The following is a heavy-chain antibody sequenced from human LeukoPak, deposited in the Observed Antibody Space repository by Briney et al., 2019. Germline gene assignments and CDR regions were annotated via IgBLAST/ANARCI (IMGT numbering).Heavy chain of an antibody. CDR1: GGTFSSYA. D-gene: IGHD5-12*01. J-gene: IGHJ6*02. Sequence: GSSVTVSCKASGGTFSSYAISWVRQAPGQGLEWMGGIIPIFGTANYAQKFQGRVTITADESTSTAYMELSSLRSEDTAVYYCARGNSGYDYYYYGMDVWGQGTTVTVSS. CDR3: ARGNSGYDYYYYGMDV. CDR2: IIPIFGTA. V-gene: IGHV1-69*01.